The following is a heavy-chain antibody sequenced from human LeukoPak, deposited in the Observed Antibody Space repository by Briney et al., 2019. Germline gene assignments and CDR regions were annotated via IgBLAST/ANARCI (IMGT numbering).Heavy chain of an antibody. J-gene: IGHJ4*02. V-gene: IGHV3-30*02. Sequence: GGSLRLSCATSGFTFSNYGMHWVRQAPGKGLEWVAFIRFDGSTKYYADSVKGRFTISRDNSKNTFYLQMNSLRGEDTAVYYCAKDLIGTWAPDYWGQGTLVTVSS. CDR3: AKDLIGTWAPDY. CDR2: IRFDGSTK. D-gene: IGHD1-1*01. CDR1: GFTFSNYG.